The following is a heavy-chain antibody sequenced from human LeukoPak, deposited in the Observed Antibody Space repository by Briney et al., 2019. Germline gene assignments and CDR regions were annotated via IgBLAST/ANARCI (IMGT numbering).Heavy chain of an antibody. CDR2: IYWNDDK. CDR1: GFSLSTSGVG. Sequence: SGPTLVKPTQTLTLTCTFSGFSLSTSGVGVGWIRQPPGKALEWLALIYWNDDKRYSPSLKSRLTITKDTSKNQVVLTMTNMDPVDTATYYCAHSITMVRGVIITNYYSYGMDVWGQGTTVTVSS. J-gene: IGHJ6*02. CDR3: AHSITMVRGVIITNYYSYGMDV. V-gene: IGHV2-5*01. D-gene: IGHD3-10*01.